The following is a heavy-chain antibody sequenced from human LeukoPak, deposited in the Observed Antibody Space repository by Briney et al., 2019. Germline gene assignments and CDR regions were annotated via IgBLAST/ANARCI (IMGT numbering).Heavy chain of an antibody. CDR2: ISYDGSNK. Sequence: GGSLRLSCAASGFTFSSYGMHWVRQAPGKGLEWVAVISYDGSNKYYADSVKGRFTISRDNSKNTLYLQMNSLRAEDTAVYYCAKDYDILTGYPYWGQGTLVTVSS. J-gene: IGHJ4*02. D-gene: IGHD3-9*01. CDR1: GFTFSSYG. V-gene: IGHV3-30*18. CDR3: AKDYDILTGYPY.